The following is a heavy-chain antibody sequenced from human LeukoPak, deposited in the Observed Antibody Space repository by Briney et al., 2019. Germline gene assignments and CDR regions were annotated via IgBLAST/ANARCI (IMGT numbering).Heavy chain of an antibody. Sequence: GGSLRLSCAPSAFTFTNAWMTWVRHAQGKGREWVGRIKSKGDGETTDYAAPVKGRFSMSRDDSKATMYLQMYSLEAEDTAVYYCTTDLGLTMIRGVIVYWGQGALVTVSS. V-gene: IGHV3-15*01. CDR1: AFTFTNAW. D-gene: IGHD3-10*01. CDR3: TTDLGLTMIRGVIVY. J-gene: IGHJ4*02. CDR2: IKSKGDGETT.